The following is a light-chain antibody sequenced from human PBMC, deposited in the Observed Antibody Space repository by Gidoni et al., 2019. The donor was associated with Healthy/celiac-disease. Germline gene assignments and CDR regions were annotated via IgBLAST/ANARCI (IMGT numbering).Light chain of an antibody. Sequence: ELVLTQSPGTLSLSPGERATISCRASQSVSRSYLAWYQQKPGQAPRLLIYGASSRATGIPDRFSGSGSGTDFTLTISRLEPEDFAVYYCQQYGSSPLMYTFGQGTKLEIK. J-gene: IGKJ2*01. CDR2: GAS. CDR3: QQYGSSPLMYT. V-gene: IGKV3-20*01. CDR1: QSVSRSY.